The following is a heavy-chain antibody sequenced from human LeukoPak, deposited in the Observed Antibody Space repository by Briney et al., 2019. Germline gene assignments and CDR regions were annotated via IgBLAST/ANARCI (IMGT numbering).Heavy chain of an antibody. J-gene: IGHJ4*02. CDR2: ISYDGSNK. Sequence: GGFLRLSCAASGFTFSSYGMHWVRQAPGKGLEWVAVISYDGSNKYYADSVKGRFTISRDNSKNTLYLQMNSLRAEDTAVYYCAKGAFDYWGQGTLVTVSS. CDR1: GFTFSSYG. V-gene: IGHV3-30*18. CDR3: AKGAFDY.